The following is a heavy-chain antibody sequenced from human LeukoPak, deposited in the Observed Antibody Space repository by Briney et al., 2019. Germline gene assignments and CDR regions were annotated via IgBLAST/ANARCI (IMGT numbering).Heavy chain of an antibody. V-gene: IGHV3-21*04. J-gene: IGHJ4*02. Sequence: GGSLRLSCAASGFTFSSYSMNWVRQAPGKGLEWVSSISSSSSYIYYADSVKGRFTISRDNAKNSLYLQMNSLRAEDTALYYCAKGHRGYSYGDLDYWGQGTLVTVSS. CDR2: ISSSSSYI. D-gene: IGHD5-18*01. CDR3: AKGHRGYSYGDLDY. CDR1: GFTFSSYS.